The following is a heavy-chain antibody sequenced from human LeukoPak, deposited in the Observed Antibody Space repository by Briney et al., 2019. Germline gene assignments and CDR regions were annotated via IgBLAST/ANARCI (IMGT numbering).Heavy chain of an antibody. Sequence: SVKVSCKASGYTFTSYAISWVRQAPGQGLEWMGRIIPIFGTANYAQKFQGRVTITTDESTSTAYMELSSLRSEDTAVYYCARTYYYDSSGYYTFDYWGQGTLVTVSS. J-gene: IGHJ4*02. CDR1: GYTFTSYA. V-gene: IGHV1-69*05. CDR2: IIPIFGTA. CDR3: ARTYYYDSSGYYTFDY. D-gene: IGHD3-22*01.